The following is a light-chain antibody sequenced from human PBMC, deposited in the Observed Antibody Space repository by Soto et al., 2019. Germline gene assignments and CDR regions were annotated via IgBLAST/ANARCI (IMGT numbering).Light chain of an antibody. CDR1: QSISNS. CDR3: QQLNSYSRT. Sequence: DIQMTQSPSSLSASVGDRVTITCRASQSISNSLAWYQQKPGKPPNLLIYKASSLESAVPSRFSGSGSGTEFTLTIRSLQPEDFATYYCQQLNSYSRTFGQGTKVEVK. J-gene: IGKJ1*01. CDR2: KAS. V-gene: IGKV1-5*03.